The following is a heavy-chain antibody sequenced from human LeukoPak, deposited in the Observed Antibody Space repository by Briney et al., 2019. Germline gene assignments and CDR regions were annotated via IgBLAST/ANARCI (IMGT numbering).Heavy chain of an antibody. Sequence: RSLRLSCAASGFTFSGYAMSWVRQAPGKGLEWVSTISGSGGSTYYADSVKGRFTSSRDNSKNTLSLQMNNLRAEDTAVYYCAKESRYYYGSGSFSSQFDYWGQGNLVTVSS. J-gene: IGHJ4*02. V-gene: IGHV3-23*01. D-gene: IGHD3-10*01. CDR2: ISGSGGST. CDR1: GFTFSGYA. CDR3: AKESRYYYGSGSFSSQFDY.